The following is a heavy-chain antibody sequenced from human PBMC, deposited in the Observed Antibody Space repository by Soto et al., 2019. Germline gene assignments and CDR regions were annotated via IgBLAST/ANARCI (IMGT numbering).Heavy chain of an antibody. V-gene: IGHV4-61*01. CDR1: GVSVSSGSYY. Sequence: PSETLSLTCTFSGVSVSSGSYYWSWIRQPPGKGLEWIGYIYYSGSTNYNPSLKSRVTISVDTSKNQFSLKLSSVTAADTAVYYCARGSSWYYYYGMEVWGQATTVNVSS. CDR3: ARGSSWYYYYGMEV. D-gene: IGHD6-13*01. CDR2: IYYSGST. J-gene: IGHJ6*01.